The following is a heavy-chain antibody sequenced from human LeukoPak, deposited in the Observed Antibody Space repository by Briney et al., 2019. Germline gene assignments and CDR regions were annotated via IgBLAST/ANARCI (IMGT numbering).Heavy chain of an antibody. CDR2: IIPILGVA. Sequence: ASVKVSCKASGGTFSSYAISWVRQAPGQGLEWMGRIIPILGVANYAQKFQGRVTITADKSTSTAYMELSSLRSEDTAVYYCARVLRFLEWLPHDGYYYYGMDVWGQGTTVTVSS. J-gene: IGHJ6*02. CDR3: ARVLRFLEWLPHDGYYYYGMDV. V-gene: IGHV1-69*04. CDR1: GGTFSSYA. D-gene: IGHD3-3*01.